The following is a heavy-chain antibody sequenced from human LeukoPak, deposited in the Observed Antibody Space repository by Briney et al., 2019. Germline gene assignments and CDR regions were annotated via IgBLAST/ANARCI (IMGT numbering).Heavy chain of an antibody. J-gene: IGHJ4*02. D-gene: IGHD1-26*01. Sequence: QSGGPLRLSCAASGFTFSSYAMHWVRQAPGKGLEWVAVISYDGSNKYYADSVKGRFTISRDNSKNTLYLQMNSLRAEDTAMYYCAKVGGSYSRNPYYFDYWGQGTLVTVSS. CDR2: ISYDGSNK. V-gene: IGHV3-30-3*01. CDR1: GFTFSSYA. CDR3: AKVGGSYSRNPYYFDY.